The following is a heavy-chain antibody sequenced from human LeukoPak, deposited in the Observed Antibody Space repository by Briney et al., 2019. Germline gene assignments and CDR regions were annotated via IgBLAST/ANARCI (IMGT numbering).Heavy chain of an antibody. CDR1: GFTVSSNY. CDR3: AKDQQLAKGAFDI. Sequence: GGSLRLSCAASGFTVSSNYMSWVRQAPGKGLEWVSVIYSGGDTYYADSVKGRFTISRDSSKNTLYLQMNSLRAEDTAVYYCAKDQQLAKGAFDIWGQGTMVTVSS. CDR2: IYSGGDT. D-gene: IGHD6-13*01. J-gene: IGHJ3*02. V-gene: IGHV3-53*05.